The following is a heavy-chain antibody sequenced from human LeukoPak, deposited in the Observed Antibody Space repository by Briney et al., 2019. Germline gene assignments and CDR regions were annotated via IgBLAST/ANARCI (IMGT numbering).Heavy chain of an antibody. V-gene: IGHV3-9*01. CDR2: ISWNSGNI. D-gene: IGHD5-18*01. J-gene: IGHJ4*02. CDR1: GFTFDDYA. CDR3: AKGQAGGYTYGYMVIGDSYFDY. Sequence: GGSLRLSCAASGFTFDDYAMHWVRQAPGKGLEWASGISWNSGNIGYADSVRGRFTISRDNAKNSLYLQMNSLRAEDTALYYCAKGQAGGYTYGYMVIGDSYFDYWGQGTLVTVSS.